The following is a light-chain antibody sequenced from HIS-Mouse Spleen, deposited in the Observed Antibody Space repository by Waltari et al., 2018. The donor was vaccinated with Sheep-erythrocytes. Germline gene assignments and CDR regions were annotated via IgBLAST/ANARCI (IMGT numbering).Light chain of an antibody. CDR1: QGISSY. CDR2: AAS. Sequence: DIQLTQSPSFLSASVGDRVTITCRASQGISSYLAWYQHKPGKAPKLLIYAASTLQSGVPSRFSGSGSGTEFTLTISSLQPEDFATYYCQQLNSYPHTFGQGTKLEIK. V-gene: IGKV1-9*01. CDR3: QQLNSYPHT. J-gene: IGKJ2*01.